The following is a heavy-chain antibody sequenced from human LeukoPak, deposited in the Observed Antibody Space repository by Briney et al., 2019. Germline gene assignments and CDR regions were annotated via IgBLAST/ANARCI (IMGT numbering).Heavy chain of an antibody. CDR2: ISWNSGSI. Sequence: PGRSLRLSCAASGFTFDDYAMHWVRQAPGKGLGWVSGISWNSGSIGYADSVKGRFTISRDNAKNSLYLQMNSLRAEDTALYYCAKDSQVGATRYYFDYWGQGTLVTVSS. V-gene: IGHV3-9*01. J-gene: IGHJ4*02. CDR1: GFTFDDYA. D-gene: IGHD1-26*01. CDR3: AKDSQVGATRYYFDY.